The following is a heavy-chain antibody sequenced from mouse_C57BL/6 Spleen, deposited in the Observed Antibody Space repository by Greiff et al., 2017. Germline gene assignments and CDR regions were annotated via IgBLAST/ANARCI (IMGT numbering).Heavy chain of an antibody. CDR2: ISGGGGNT. CDR3: ARHEVDYDYSWFAY. V-gene: IGHV5-9*01. D-gene: IGHD2-4*01. J-gene: IGHJ3*01. Sequence: EVNLVESGGGLVKPGGSLKLSCAASGFTFSSYTMSWVRQTPGKRLEWVATISGGGGNTYYPDSVKGRFTISRNNAKNTLYLQMSSLRSEDTALYYCARHEVDYDYSWFAYWGQGTLVTVSA. CDR1: GFTFSSYT.